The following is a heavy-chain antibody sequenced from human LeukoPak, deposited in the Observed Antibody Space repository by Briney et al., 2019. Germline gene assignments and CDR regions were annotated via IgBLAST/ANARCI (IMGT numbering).Heavy chain of an antibody. J-gene: IGHJ6*02. CDR2: INTNTGNP. CDR1: GYTFNRYA. CDR3: ARETPRAYYGLDV. D-gene: IGHD3-10*01. Sequence: ASVQVSCKASGYTFNRYAMNWLRQAPGQGLEWMGWINTNTGNPTYAQGFTGRFVFSLDTSVSTAYLQISSLKAEDTAVYYCARETPRAYYGLDVWGQGTTVTVSS. V-gene: IGHV7-4-1*02.